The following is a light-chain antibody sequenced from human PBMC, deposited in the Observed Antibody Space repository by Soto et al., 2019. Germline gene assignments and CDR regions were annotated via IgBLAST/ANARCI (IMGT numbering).Light chain of an antibody. CDR2: DAS. CDR3: QQYGSSPYT. V-gene: IGKV3-20*01. CDR1: QSVSSSY. J-gene: IGKJ2*01. Sequence: EIVLTQSPGTLSLSPGERATLSCRASQSVSSSYLAWYQQKPGQAPRLLIYDASSRATGIPDRFSGSGSGKDFTLTSSRLEPEDFAVYYCQQYGSSPYTFGQGTKLEIK.